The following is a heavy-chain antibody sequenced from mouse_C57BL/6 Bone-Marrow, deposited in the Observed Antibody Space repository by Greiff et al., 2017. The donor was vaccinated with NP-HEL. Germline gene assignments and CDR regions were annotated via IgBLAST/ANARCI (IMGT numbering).Heavy chain of an antibody. CDR1: GYTFTDYN. J-gene: IGHJ1*03. D-gene: IGHD3-1*01. Sequence: EVQLQQSGPELVKPGTSVKMSCKASGYTFTDYNMHWVKQSHGKSLEWIGYINPDNGGTSYNQNFKGKATLTANKSSSTAYMELRSLTSEDSAVYYCARCGWLGSCWGTGPTLTVSS. V-gene: IGHV1-22*01. CDR2: INPDNGGT. CDR3: ARCGWLGSC.